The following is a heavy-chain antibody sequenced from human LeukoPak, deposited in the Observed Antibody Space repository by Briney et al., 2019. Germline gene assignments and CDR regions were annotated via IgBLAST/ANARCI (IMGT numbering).Heavy chain of an antibody. CDR2: ISYDGSNK. CDR3: ARLRFWYNWFDP. D-gene: IGHD3-3*01. CDR1: GFTFSSYA. V-gene: IGHV3-30*14. Sequence: GGSLRLSCAASGFTFSSYAMHWVRQAPGKGLEWVAVISYDGSNKYYADSVKGRFTISRDNSKNTMYLQMNSLTAEDTAVYYCARLRFWYNWFDPWGQGTLVTVSS. J-gene: IGHJ5*02.